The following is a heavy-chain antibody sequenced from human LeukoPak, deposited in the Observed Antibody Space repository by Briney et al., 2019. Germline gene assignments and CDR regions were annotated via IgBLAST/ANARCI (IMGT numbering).Heavy chain of an antibody. CDR1: GFTFSSYA. CDR2: ISYDGSNK. J-gene: IGHJ4*02. D-gene: IGHD3-22*01. V-gene: IGHV3-30-3*01. Sequence: GGSLRLSCAASGFTFSSYAMHWVRQAPGKGLEWVAVISYDGSNKYYADSVKGRFTISRDNSKNTLYLQMNSLRAEDTAVYYCARGYYDSSGCAYWGQETLVTVSS. CDR3: ARGYYDSSGCAY.